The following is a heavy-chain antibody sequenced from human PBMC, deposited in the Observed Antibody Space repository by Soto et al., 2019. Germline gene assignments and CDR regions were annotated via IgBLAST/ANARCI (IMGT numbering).Heavy chain of an antibody. Sequence: QVQLQQWGAGLLKPSETLSLTCGVYRGSFSGYYWSWIRQPPGKGLEWIGEINHSGTTNYNPFLKSRVTISVDTSKNQFSLNLNSVTAEDTAMYYCARIGGLLRTSTPFDYWGQGTLVTVSS. V-gene: IGHV4-34*02. CDR1: RGSFSGYY. D-gene: IGHD3-10*01. J-gene: IGHJ4*02. CDR3: ARIGGLLRTSTPFDY. CDR2: INHSGTT.